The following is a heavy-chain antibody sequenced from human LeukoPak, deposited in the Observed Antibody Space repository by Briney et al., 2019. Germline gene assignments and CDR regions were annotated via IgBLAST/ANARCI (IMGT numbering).Heavy chain of an antibody. CDR2: INSDGSNT. D-gene: IGHD3-22*01. CDR1: GFTFSNYW. V-gene: IGHV3-74*01. Sequence: GGSLRLSCAASGFTFSNYWMHWVRQAPGKGLVWVSRINSDGSNTSYADSVKGRFTISRDNAKNTLNLQMNSLRAEDTAVYYCARDLGQYYDTSDNWFDPWGQGTLVTVSS. CDR3: ARDLGQYYDTSDNWFDP. J-gene: IGHJ5*02.